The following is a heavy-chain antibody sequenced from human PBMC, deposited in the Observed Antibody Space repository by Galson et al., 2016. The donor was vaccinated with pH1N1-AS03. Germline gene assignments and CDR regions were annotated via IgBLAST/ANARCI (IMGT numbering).Heavy chain of an antibody. D-gene: IGHD4-23*01. J-gene: IGHJ3*02. CDR2: IKQDGSEN. CDR3: ARIKGGGNSDGFDI. V-gene: IGHV3-7*01. CDR1: GFTFRSYW. Sequence: SLRLSCAASGFTFRSYWMTWVRQAPGKGLEWAANIKQDGSENYSLDSVKGRFTISRDNVENSVYLQLNSLKVEDTAMYYCARIKGGGNSDGFDIWGLGTKVIVSS.